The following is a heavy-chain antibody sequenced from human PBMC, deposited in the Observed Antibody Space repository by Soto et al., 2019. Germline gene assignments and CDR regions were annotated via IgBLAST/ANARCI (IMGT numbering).Heavy chain of an antibody. Sequence: QVQLVQSGAEVKKPGASVKVSCKASGYTFTSYAMHWVRQAPGQRLEWMGWINAGNGNTKYSQKFQGRVTITRDTSXXTAYMELSSLRSEDTAVYYCARKQQLGPYYYGMDVWGQGTTVTVSS. D-gene: IGHD6-13*01. CDR2: INAGNGNT. CDR3: ARKQQLGPYYYGMDV. CDR1: GYTFTSYA. J-gene: IGHJ6*02. V-gene: IGHV1-3*01.